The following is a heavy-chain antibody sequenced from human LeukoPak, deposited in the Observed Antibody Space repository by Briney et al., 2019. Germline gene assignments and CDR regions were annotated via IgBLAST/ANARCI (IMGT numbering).Heavy chain of an antibody. D-gene: IGHD3-22*01. CDR1: GFTFSSFG. CDR2: IWYDGNNK. V-gene: IGHV3-33*01. CDR3: ARAFTSTGYYYVEY. Sequence: GGSLRLSCAASGFTFSSFGMHWVRQAPGKGLEWVAVIWYDGNNKYYADSVKGRFTISRDNSKNTLYLQMNSLRAEDTAVYYCARAFTSTGYYYVEYWGQGTLVTVSS. J-gene: IGHJ4*02.